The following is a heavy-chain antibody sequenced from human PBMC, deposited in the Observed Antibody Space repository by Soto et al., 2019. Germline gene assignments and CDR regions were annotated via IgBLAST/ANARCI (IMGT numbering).Heavy chain of an antibody. CDR1: GYTFTSYA. CDR2: INAGNGNT. D-gene: IGHD4-17*01. Sequence: ASVKVSCKASGYTFTSYAMHWVRQAPGQRLEWMGWINAGNGNTKYSQKFQGRVTITRDTSASTAYMELSSLRSEDTAVYYCARDHLYGDYYYGMEVWGQGTTVTRLL. CDR3: ARDHLYGDYYYGMEV. J-gene: IGHJ6*02. V-gene: IGHV1-3*01.